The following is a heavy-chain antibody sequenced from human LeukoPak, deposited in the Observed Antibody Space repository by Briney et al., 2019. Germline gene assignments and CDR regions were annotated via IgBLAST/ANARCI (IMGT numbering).Heavy chain of an antibody. CDR2: IIPIFGTA. J-gene: IGHJ3*02. CDR1: GGTFSSYA. Sequence: ASVKVSCKASGGTFSSYAISWVRQAPGQGLEWMGRIIPIFGTANYAQKFQGRVTITADESTSTAYMELSSLRSEDTAVYYCARDRRFLEWSLRAFDIWGQGTMVTVSS. V-gene: IGHV1-69*13. CDR3: ARDRRFLEWSLRAFDI. D-gene: IGHD3-3*01.